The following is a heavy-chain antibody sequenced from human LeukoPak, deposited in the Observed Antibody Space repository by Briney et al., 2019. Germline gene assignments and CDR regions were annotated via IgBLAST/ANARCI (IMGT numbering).Heavy chain of an antibody. CDR3: ARDRGYCSGGRCYSEGLGHMDV. J-gene: IGHJ6*03. CDR1: GFTFSSYA. CDR2: ITSSSTYK. V-gene: IGHV3-21*01. D-gene: IGHD2-15*01. Sequence: PGGSLRLSCAASGFTFSSYAMSWVRQAPGKGLEWVSSITSSSTYKSYADSLRGRFTISRDNAKNSLYLQMNSLRAEDTAVYYCARDRGYCSGGRCYSEGLGHMDVWGKGTTVTASS.